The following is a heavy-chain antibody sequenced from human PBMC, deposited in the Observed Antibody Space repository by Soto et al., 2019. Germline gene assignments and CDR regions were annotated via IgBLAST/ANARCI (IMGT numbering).Heavy chain of an antibody. J-gene: IGHJ6*02. D-gene: IGHD5-18*01. CDR1: GFTFSNYA. CDR3: AQDVDAATEIPYYDYGMDV. V-gene: IGHV3-23*04. Sequence: EVQLAESGGGLVQPGGSLRLSCAASGFTFSNYAMSWVRQAPGKGLERVSSISGSGGSTFHADSVKGRFTISRDHSKNTLYLQMNSLRSDDTAVYYCAQDVDAATEIPYYDYGMDVWGQGTTVTVSS. CDR2: ISGSGGST.